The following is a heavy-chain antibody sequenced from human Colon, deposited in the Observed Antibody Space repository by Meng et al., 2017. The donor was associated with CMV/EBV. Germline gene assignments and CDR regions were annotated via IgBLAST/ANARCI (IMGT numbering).Heavy chain of an antibody. CDR1: GASITSYY. CDR3: ARDSNLSGLAY. CDR2: VYISGNT. V-gene: IGHV4-4*07. J-gene: IGHJ4*02. D-gene: IGHD3-10*01. Sequence: QGQRRGSGPGLVKPSETLSLTCTVSGASITSYYWSWIRQPAGKGLEWIGRVYISGNTNYNPSLKSRVTMSIDTSKNQLSLNIRSVTAADTAVYYCARDSNLSGLAYWGPGTLVTVSS.